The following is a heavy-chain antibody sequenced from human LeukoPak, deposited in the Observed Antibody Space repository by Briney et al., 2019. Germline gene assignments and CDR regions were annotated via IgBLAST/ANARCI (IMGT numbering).Heavy chain of an antibody. CDR2: IIPIFGTA. CDR3: ARSWYQVTTFYYYGMDV. CDR1: GGTFSSYA. V-gene: IGHV1-69*13. J-gene: IGHJ6*02. D-gene: IGHD4-11*01. Sequence: SVKVSCKASGGTFSSYAISWVRQAPGQGLEWVGGIIPIFGTANHAQKFQGRVTITADESTSTAYMELSSLRSEDTAVYYCARSWYQVTTFYYYGMDVWGQGTTVTVSS.